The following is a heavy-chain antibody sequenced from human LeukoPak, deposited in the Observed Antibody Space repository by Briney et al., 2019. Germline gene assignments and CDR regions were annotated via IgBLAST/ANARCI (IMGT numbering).Heavy chain of an antibody. V-gene: IGHV4-59*01. CDR1: RDSLSSYL. CDR3: ARDPSNPYAMDV. D-gene: IGHD2-2*01. J-gene: IGHJ6*02. CDR2: MYYRGST. Sequence: SGTLSLTCPVTRDSLSSYLWCWLRQPPGKGLEWIGYMYYRGSTNDNPSLRSRVTISVDTSKNQYSLKLRSVTAADTAVYYCARDPSNPYAMDVWGQGTTVIVSS.